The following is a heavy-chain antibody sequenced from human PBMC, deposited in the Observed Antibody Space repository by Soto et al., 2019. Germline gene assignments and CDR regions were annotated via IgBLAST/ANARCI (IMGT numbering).Heavy chain of an antibody. D-gene: IGHD3-16*01. J-gene: IGHJ4*02. CDR3: SRMQYSYGQLDYFDY. Sequence: GESLKISCKGSGYNFGNYWIGWVRQMPGKGLEWMGIIYPGDSEIRYRPSFQGQVTISTDKSISTAYLQWSSLKASDTALYFCSRMQYSYGQLDYFDYWGQGTQVTVSS. V-gene: IGHV5-51*01. CDR2: IYPGDSEI. CDR1: GYNFGNYW.